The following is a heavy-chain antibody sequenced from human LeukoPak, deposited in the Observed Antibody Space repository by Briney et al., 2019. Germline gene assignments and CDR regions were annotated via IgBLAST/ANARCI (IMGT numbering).Heavy chain of an antibody. CDR1: GYTFSGSY. CDR3: ARSAEHCNNGVCFTDYYMDV. J-gene: IGHJ6*03. Sequence: ASVKVSCKASGYTFSGSYIHWVRQAPGQGLEWMGRINPNSGDTNYAQKFQGRVTMTRDTSISTAYMELSSLTSDDTAVYFCARSAEHCNNGVCFTDYYMDVWGKGTTVTVSS. V-gene: IGHV1-2*06. CDR2: INPNSGDT. D-gene: IGHD2-8*01.